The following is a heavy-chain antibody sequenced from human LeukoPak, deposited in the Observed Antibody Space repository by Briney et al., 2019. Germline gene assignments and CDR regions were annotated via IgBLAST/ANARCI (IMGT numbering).Heavy chain of an antibody. D-gene: IGHD4-17*01. V-gene: IGHV1-18*01. J-gene: IGHJ4*02. CDR1: GYTFTSYG. CDR2: ISAYNGNT. Sequence: ASVKVSCKASGYTFTSYGISWVRQAPGQGLEWMGWISAYNGNTNYAQKLQGRVTMTTDTSTSTAYMELRSLRSGDTAVYYCARESYGDYGVGVDYWGQGTLVTVSS. CDR3: ARESYGDYGVGVDY.